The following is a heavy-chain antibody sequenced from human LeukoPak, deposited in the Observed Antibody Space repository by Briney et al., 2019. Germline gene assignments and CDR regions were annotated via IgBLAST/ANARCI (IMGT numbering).Heavy chain of an antibody. D-gene: IGHD6-13*01. Sequence: ASVKVSCKASGGTFSSYAISRVRQAPGQGLEWMGWISAYNGNTNYAQKLQGRVTMTTDTSTSTAYMELRSLRSDDTAVYYCARVGDSSSWFNWFDPWGQGTLVTVSS. CDR1: GGTFSSYA. CDR3: ARVGDSSSWFNWFDP. J-gene: IGHJ5*02. V-gene: IGHV1-18*01. CDR2: ISAYNGNT.